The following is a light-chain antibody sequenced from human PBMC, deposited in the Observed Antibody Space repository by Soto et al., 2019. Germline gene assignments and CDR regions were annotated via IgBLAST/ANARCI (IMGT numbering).Light chain of an antibody. J-gene: IGKJ5*01. CDR3: QQYNTYST. V-gene: IGKV1-5*01. CDR2: GVS. Sequence: DIQITQSPSTLSASVGDRVTITCRASQSISRGLAWYQQKPGKAPKFLIDGVSSLKSGVPSRFSGSGSGTEFTLTISSLQPDDFATYYCQQYNTYSTFGQGTRLEIK. CDR1: QSISRG.